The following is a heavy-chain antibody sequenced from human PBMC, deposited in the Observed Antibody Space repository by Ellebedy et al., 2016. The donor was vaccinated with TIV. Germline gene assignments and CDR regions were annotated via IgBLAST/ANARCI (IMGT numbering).Heavy chain of an antibody. J-gene: IGHJ4*02. CDR1: GGTFSSYA. V-gene: IGHV1-24*01. CDR3: ATDPAGFGALGGYFDY. D-gene: IGHD3-10*01. Sequence: ASVKVSXXASGGTFSSYAISWVRQAPGQGLEWMGGFDPEDGETIYAQKFQGRVTMTEDTSTDTAYMELSSLRSEDTAVYYCATDPAGFGALGGYFDYWGQGTLVTVSS. CDR2: FDPEDGET.